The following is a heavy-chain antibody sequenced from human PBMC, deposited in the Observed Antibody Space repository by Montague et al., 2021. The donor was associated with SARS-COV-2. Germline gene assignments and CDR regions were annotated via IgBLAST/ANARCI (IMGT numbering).Heavy chain of an antibody. CDR3: ARGGHQLRFGLDV. V-gene: IGHV4-34*01. D-gene: IGHD3-16*01. CDR1: GGSFSGYY. CDR2: IHHTGST. J-gene: IGHJ6*02. Sequence: SETLSLTCAVYGGSFSGYYWSWIRQPPGKGLEWIGQIHHTGSTIYNPSLKSRVTISEDTSKNQFSLKMTSVTAADTAVYYCARGGHQLRFGLDVWGQGTTVTVSS.